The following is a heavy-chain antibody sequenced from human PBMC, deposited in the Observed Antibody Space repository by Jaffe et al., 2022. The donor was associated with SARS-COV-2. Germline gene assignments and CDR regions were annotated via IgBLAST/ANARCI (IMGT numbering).Heavy chain of an antibody. J-gene: IGHJ5*02. Sequence: EVHLVESGGDLVQPGGSLRLSCAASGFTFSDYGMSWVRQAPGKGPEWVSGISGGGATYYADSVRGRFSISRDNSKNTLYLQMNRLRAEDTAAYYCAKDLSSAWGQGTLVTVPS. CDR2: ISGGGAT. CDR3: AKDLSSA. V-gene: IGHV3-23*04. CDR1: GFTFSDYG.